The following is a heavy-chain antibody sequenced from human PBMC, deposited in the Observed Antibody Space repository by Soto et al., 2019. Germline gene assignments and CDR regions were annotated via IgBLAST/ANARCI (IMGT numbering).Heavy chain of an antibody. Sequence: QVQLQESGPGLVKPSETLTLTCTVSGGSISGYFWSWIRQPPGKGLEWIGYIYYNGNIYYNPSLKSRVTMSVDTSRNQFSLNLTSVTAADTAFYYCARVTTGNIFDSWGQGTLVVVSS. CDR2: IYYNGNI. CDR1: GGSISGYF. V-gene: IGHV4-59*01. D-gene: IGHD1-1*01. J-gene: IGHJ4*02. CDR3: ARVTTGNIFDS.